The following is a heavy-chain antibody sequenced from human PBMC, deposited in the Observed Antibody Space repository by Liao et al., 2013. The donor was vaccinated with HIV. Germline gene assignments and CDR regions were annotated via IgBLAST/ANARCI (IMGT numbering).Heavy chain of an antibody. D-gene: IGHD2-15*01. V-gene: IGHV4-4*07. CDR1: GDSITTYY. Sequence: QLQLQESGPGLVKPSETLSLACTVSGDSITTYYWSWIRQPAGKGLEWIGRMYSTGSANYNPSLKSRVTMSVDTSKNQFFLKLNSVTAADTAVYYCARDAGGYCSGGSCYSGYYFDSWGQGTLVTVSS. CDR2: MYSTGSA. CDR3: ARDAGGYCSGGSCYSGYYFDS. J-gene: IGHJ4*02.